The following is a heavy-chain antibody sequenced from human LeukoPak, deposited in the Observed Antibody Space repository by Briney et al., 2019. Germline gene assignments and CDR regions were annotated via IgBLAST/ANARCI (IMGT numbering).Heavy chain of an antibody. D-gene: IGHD2-2*01. CDR2: ISGSVGST. CDR1: AFTFTSYS. V-gene: IGHV3-23*01. CDR3: ANLYIVVVPAAKEGYSYGPSPDY. J-gene: IGHJ4*02. Sequence: GRSMRPSSEAAAFTFTSYSMGWVRPPPGNLREWDSSISGSVGSTYYADSVKGQFTISRDNSKNTLYLQMNSVRAEDTAVYYCANLYIVVVPAAKEGYSYGPSPDYWGQGTLVTVSS.